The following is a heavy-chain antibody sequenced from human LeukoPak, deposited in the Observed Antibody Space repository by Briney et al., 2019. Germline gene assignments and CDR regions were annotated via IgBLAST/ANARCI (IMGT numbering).Heavy chain of an antibody. J-gene: IGHJ4*02. CDR3: AKDRVLWFGECLDY. D-gene: IGHD3-10*01. CDR1: GFTFSSYE. CDR2: IRYDGSNK. Sequence: GGSLRLSCAASGFTFSSYEMNWVRQAPGKGLEWVAFIRYDGSNKYYADSVKGRFTISRDNSKNTLYLQMNSLRAEDTAVYYCAKDRVLWFGECLDYWGQGTLVTVSS. V-gene: IGHV3-30*02.